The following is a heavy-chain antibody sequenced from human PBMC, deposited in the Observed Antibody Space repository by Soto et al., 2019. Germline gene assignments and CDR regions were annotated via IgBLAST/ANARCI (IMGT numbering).Heavy chain of an antibody. CDR3: VRDTSFDY. Sequence: EVQLVESGGGLVQPGGSLRLSCAASGFTFNSYDMHWVRQAPGKGLEYISAISSNGGITYYANSVKGRFTISRDNSKNMMYLQMGSPRAEDMAVYYCVRDTSFDYWGQGTLVTVS. CDR2: ISSNGGIT. CDR1: GFTFNSYD. V-gene: IGHV3-64*01. J-gene: IGHJ4*02. D-gene: IGHD3-16*01.